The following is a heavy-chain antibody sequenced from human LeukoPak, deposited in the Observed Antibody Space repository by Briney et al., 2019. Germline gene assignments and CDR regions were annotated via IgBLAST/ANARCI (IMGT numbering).Heavy chain of an antibody. J-gene: IGHJ3*02. CDR3: AAEVGYYGSGSYFHAFDI. CDR2: IVVGSGNT. CDR1: GFTFTSSA. V-gene: IGHV1-58*02. D-gene: IGHD3-10*01. Sequence: SVKVSCKASGFTFTSSAMQWVRQVRGQRLEWIGWIVVGSGNTNYAQKFQERVTITRDMSTSTAYMELSSLRSEDTAVYYCAAEVGYYGSGSYFHAFDIWGQGTMVTVSS.